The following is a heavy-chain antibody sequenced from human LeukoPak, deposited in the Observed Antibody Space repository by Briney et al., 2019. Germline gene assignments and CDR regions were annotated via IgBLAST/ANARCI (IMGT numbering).Heavy chain of an antibody. J-gene: IGHJ4*02. CDR1: GFTFSSYA. CDR3: AKGTLGSCSGGSCYPFDY. Sequence: GGSLRLSCAASGFTFSSYAMSWVRQAPGKGLECASGIRGSGGTTGYADSVKGRFTISRDNSKNTLYLQMSSLRAEDTAVYYCAKGTLGSCSGGSCYPFDYWGQGTLVTVSS. D-gene: IGHD2-15*01. CDR2: IRGSGGTT. V-gene: IGHV3-23*01.